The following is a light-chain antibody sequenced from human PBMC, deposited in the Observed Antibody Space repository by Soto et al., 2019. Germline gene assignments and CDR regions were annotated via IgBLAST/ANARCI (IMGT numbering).Light chain of an antibody. CDR2: KAS. J-gene: IGKJ1*01. CDR3: QQYDTYGT. CDR1: QNINSW. Sequence: DIQMTQSPSTLSASVGDRVTITCRATQNINSWLAWYQQKPGKAPKLLIYKASSLESGVPSRFSGSRSGTEFTLTISSLQPDDFATYYFQQYDTYGTFGQGTKVEIK. V-gene: IGKV1-5*03.